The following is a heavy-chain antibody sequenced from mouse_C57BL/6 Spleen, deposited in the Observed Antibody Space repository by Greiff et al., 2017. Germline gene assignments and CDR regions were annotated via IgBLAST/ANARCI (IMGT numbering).Heavy chain of an antibody. CDR3: ARDYSLDY. D-gene: IGHD2-12*01. CDR2: IHPNSGST. V-gene: IGHV1-64*01. J-gene: IGHJ2*01. Sequence: VKLMESGAELVKPGASVKLSCKASGYTFTSYWMHWVKQRPGQGLEWIGMIHPNSGSTNYNEKFKSKATLTVDKSSSTAYMQLSSLTSEDSAVYYCARDYSLDYWGQGTTLTVSS. CDR1: GYTFTSYW.